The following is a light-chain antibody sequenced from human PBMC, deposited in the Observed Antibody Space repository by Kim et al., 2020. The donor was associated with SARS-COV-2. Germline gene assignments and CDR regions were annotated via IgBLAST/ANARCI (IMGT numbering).Light chain of an antibody. V-gene: IGLV2-14*04. CDR2: GVT. Sequence: GQSMTISCTGTSSDVGGYDYVSWYQQYPGKAPKLMIYGVTQRPSGVSNRFSGSKSGSTASLTISGLQAEDEADYYCASYTSSTFWVFGGGTKLTVL. CDR3: ASYTSSTFWV. CDR1: SSDVGGYDY. J-gene: IGLJ3*02.